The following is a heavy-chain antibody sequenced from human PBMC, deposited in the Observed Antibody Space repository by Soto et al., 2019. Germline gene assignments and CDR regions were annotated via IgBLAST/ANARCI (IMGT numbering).Heavy chain of an antibody. CDR1: GISVSSNY. CDR2: IYGGGST. D-gene: IGHD3-9*01. J-gene: IGHJ4*02. V-gene: IGHV3-66*01. Sequence: VQLVESGGDFVQPGGSWSLSCAVSGISVSSNYMPWVRQAPGRGLEWVSVIYGGGSTEYADSVQGRFTISRDNSMNTVYLQMNSLRAEDTAVYYCARDRRDLLTGFYIGHYSDYWGQGTLVTVSS. CDR3: ARDRRDLLTGFYIGHYSDY.